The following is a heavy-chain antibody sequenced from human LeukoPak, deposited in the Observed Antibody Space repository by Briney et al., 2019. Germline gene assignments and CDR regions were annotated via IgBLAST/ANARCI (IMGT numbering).Heavy chain of an antibody. CDR1: GFTFSGYS. J-gene: IGHJ6*02. CDR2: ISSSSSYI. CDR3: ARDRSSSGWYVWKVYYGMDV. D-gene: IGHD6-19*01. Sequence: PGVSLRHSCAASGFTFSGYSMNWVRQAPGKGLEWVSSISSSSSYIYYADSVKGRFTISRDNAKNSLYLQMNSLRAEDTAVYYCARDRSSSGWYVWKVYYGMDVWGQGTTVTVSS. V-gene: IGHV3-21*01.